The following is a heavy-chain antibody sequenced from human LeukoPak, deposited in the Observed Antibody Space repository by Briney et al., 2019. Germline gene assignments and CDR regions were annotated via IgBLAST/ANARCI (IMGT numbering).Heavy chain of an antibody. Sequence: GGSLRLSCAASGFTFSSYSMNWVRQAPGKGLEWVSSISSSSSYIYYAESVKGRFTISRDNAKNSLYLQINSLRAEDTAVYYCARDSPPPRWSSSWYGAFDIWGQGTMVTVSS. CDR1: GFTFSSYS. J-gene: IGHJ3*02. V-gene: IGHV3-21*01. D-gene: IGHD6-13*01. CDR3: ARDSPPPRWSSSWYGAFDI. CDR2: ISSSSSYI.